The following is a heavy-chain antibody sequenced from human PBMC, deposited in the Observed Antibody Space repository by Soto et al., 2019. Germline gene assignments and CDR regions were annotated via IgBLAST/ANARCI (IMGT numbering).Heavy chain of an antibody. V-gene: IGHV3-30-3*01. CDR3: ARDDDCRGGSCDSNYAFDI. CDR2: ISYDGSNK. J-gene: IGHJ3*02. CDR1: GFTFSSSA. Sequence: QVQLVESGGGVVQPGRSLRLSCAASGFTFSSSAMHWVRQAPGKALEWVAVISYDGSNKYYADSVKGRFTISRDNSKNTLYLQRNSLRAEDTAVYYCARDDDCRGGSCDSNYAFDIWGQGTMVTVSS. D-gene: IGHD2-15*01.